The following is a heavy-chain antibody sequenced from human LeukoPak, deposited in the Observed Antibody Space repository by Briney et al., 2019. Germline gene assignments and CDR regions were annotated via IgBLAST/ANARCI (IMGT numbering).Heavy chain of an antibody. CDR3: ARNLYVWGSCRKYYFDY. J-gene: IGHJ4*02. D-gene: IGHD3-16*02. Sequence: PSETLSLTCAVYGGSFSGYYWSWIRQPPGKGLEWIGEINHSGSTNYNPSLKSRVTISVDTSKNQFSLKLSSVTAADTAVYYCARNLYVWGSCRKYYFDYWGQGTLVTVSS. CDR1: GGSFSGYY. V-gene: IGHV4-34*01. CDR2: INHSGST.